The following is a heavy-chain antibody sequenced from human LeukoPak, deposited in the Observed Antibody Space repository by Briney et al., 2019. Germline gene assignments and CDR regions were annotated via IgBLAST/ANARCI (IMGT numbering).Heavy chain of an antibody. CDR1: GGSITTNY. J-gene: IGHJ4*02. CDR3: ARDRRDGYNSFYYFDY. V-gene: IGHV4-4*07. CDR2: IYTGGST. D-gene: IGHD5-24*01. Sequence: PSETLSLTCTLSGGSITTNYWSWIRQPTGKGLEWIGRIYTGGSTNYNPSLKSRVTMSVDTSKSQFSLKLNSVTAADTAVYYCARDRRDGYNSFYYFDYWGQGTLVTVSS.